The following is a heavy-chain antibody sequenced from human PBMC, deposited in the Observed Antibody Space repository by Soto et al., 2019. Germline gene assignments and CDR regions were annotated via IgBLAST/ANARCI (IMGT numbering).Heavy chain of an antibody. D-gene: IGHD3-9*01. CDR2: ISAYNGNT. CDR3: ARDSTYYDILTGPGGDY. Sequence: ASVKVSCKAPGYTFTSYGIIWVRQAPGQGLEWMGWISAYNGNTNYAQKLQGRVTMTTDTSTSTAYMELRSLRSDDTAVYYCARDSTYYDILTGPGGDYWGQGTLITVSS. J-gene: IGHJ4*02. V-gene: IGHV1-18*01. CDR1: GYTFTSYG.